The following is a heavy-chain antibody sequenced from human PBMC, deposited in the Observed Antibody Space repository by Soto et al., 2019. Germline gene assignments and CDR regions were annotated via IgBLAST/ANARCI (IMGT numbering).Heavy chain of an antibody. V-gene: IGHV3-21*01. CDR1: GFTFSSYS. Sequence: EVQLVESGGGLVKPGGSLRLSCAASGFTFSSYSMNWVRQAPGKGLEWVSSISSSSSYIYYADSVKGRFTISRDNANNSLYLQMNSLRAADTAVYYCARLQHCSSTSCYCVADYWGQGTLITVSS. CDR2: ISSSSSYI. CDR3: ARLQHCSSTSCYCVADY. D-gene: IGHD2-2*01. J-gene: IGHJ4*02.